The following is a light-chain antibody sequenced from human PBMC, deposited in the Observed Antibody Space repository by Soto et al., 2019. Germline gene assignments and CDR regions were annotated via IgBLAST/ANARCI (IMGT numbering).Light chain of an antibody. CDR3: QQGLSFPIT. CDR2: GAS. J-gene: IGKJ5*01. V-gene: IGKV1-12*01. CDR1: QDVSTW. Sequence: DIQMTQSPSSVSASVGDTVTITCRASQDVSTWLAWYQQRPGKAPNLLIYGASSLQIGVPSRFSGSGSGTDFTLTIAGLQPEDFATYYCQQGLSFPITFGQGTRLDIK.